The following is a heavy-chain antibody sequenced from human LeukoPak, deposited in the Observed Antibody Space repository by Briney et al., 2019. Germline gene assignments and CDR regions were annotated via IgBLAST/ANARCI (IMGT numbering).Heavy chain of an antibody. D-gene: IGHD6-13*01. CDR1: VGSFSGYY. J-gene: IGHJ4*02. Sequence: SETLSLTCAVYVGSFSGYYWSWIRQPPWKGLEWIGEINHSGSTNYNPSLKSRVTISVDTSKNQFSLELSSVTAADTAVYYCARGGLYSSSWPFDYWGQGTLVTVSS. CDR3: ARGGLYSSSWPFDY. CDR2: INHSGST. V-gene: IGHV4-34*01.